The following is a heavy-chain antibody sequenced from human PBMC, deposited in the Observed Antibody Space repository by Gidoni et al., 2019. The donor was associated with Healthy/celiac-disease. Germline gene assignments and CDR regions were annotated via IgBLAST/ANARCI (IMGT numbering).Heavy chain of an antibody. Sequence: EVQLLESGGGLVQPGGSLRLSCAASGFTFSSYAMSWVRKAPGKGLEWVSAISCSGCSTYYADSVKGRFTISRDNSKNTLYLQMNSLRAEDTAVYYCAKDLVPYYDILTGLYYYYGMDVWGQGTTVTVSS. V-gene: IGHV3-23*01. CDR2: ISCSGCST. D-gene: IGHD3-9*01. J-gene: IGHJ6*02. CDR1: GFTFSSYA. CDR3: AKDLVPYYDILTGLYYYYGMDV.